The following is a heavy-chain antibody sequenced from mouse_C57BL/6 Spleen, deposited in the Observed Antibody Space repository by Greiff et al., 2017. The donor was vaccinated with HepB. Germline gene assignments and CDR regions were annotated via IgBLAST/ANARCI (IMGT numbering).Heavy chain of an antibody. Sequence: EVKLQESGGGLVKPGGSLKLSCAASGFTFSDYGMHWVRQAPEKGLEWVAYISSGSSTIYYADTVKGRFTISRDNAKNTLFLQMTSLRSEDTAMYYCARNGPLLLRGGYYFDYWGQGTTLTVSS. D-gene: IGHD1-1*01. V-gene: IGHV5-17*01. CDR3: ARNGPLLLRGGYYFDY. CDR1: GFTFSDYG. J-gene: IGHJ2*01. CDR2: ISSGSSTI.